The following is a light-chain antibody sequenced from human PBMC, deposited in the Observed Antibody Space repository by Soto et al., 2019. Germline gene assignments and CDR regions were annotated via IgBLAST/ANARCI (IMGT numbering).Light chain of an antibody. CDR3: QQLNDYPIT. Sequence: QLTHSPSSLSASVGDRVTLTCRASQGITSYLAWYQQKPGKAPELLIYGASTLQSGVPSRFSGSGSGTDFTLTISSLQPEDFATYYCQQLNDYPITFGQGTRLEIK. CDR2: GAS. CDR1: QGITSY. J-gene: IGKJ5*01. V-gene: IGKV1-9*01.